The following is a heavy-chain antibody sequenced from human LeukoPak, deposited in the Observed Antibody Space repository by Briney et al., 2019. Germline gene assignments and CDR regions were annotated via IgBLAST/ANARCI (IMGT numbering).Heavy chain of an antibody. CDR1: GDSSSNNY. J-gene: IGHJ4*02. D-gene: IGHD6-19*01. V-gene: IGHV4-59*01. Sequence: SETLSLTCTVSGDSSSNNYWTWIRQSPGKGLEWIGYFYYTGSTNYNPSLQSRVTMSVDTSKNQFSLELSSVTSADTAVYYCAQSSGRYLDNWGQGIQVTVSS. CDR3: AQSSGRYLDN. CDR2: FYYTGST.